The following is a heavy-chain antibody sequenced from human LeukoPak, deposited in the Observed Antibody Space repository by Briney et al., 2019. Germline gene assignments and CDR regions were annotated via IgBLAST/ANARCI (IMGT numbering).Heavy chain of an antibody. Sequence: ASVKVSCKASGGTFSSYAISWVRQAPGQGLEWMGGIIPIFGTANYAQKFQGRVTITADESTSTAYMELSSLRAEDTAVYYCAKVLTEFGIAVAGPPGWFDPWGQGTLVAVSS. CDR1: GGTFSSYA. V-gene: IGHV1-69*13. J-gene: IGHJ5*02. CDR3: AKVLTEFGIAVAGPPGWFDP. CDR2: IIPIFGTA. D-gene: IGHD6-19*01.